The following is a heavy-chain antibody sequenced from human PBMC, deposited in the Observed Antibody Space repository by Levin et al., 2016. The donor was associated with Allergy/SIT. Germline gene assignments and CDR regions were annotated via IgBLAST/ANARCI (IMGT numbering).Heavy chain of an antibody. CDR3: AREAGTALTGPYFDF. CDR2: IVPIMGVT. Sequence: WVRQAPGQGPEWVGGIVPIMGVTKYAHMFRGRVSVTADRSTNTVYMELSSLGPEDTAVYFCAREAGTALTGPYFDFWGQGTLVTVSS. D-gene: IGHD7-27*01. J-gene: IGHJ4*02. V-gene: IGHV1-69*10.